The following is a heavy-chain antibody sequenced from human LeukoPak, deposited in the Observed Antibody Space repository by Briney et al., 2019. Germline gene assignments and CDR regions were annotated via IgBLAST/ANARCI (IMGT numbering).Heavy chain of an antibody. CDR1: GYTLTELS. CDR2: FDPEDGET. Sequence: ASVKVSCKVSGYTLTELSMHWVRQAPGKGLEWMGGFDPEDGETIYAQKFQGRVTMTEDTSTDTAYMELSSLRSEDTAVYYCATVGGLSSSWSTWDYWGQGTLVTVSS. CDR3: ATVGGLSSSWSTWDY. D-gene: IGHD6-13*01. V-gene: IGHV1-24*01. J-gene: IGHJ4*02.